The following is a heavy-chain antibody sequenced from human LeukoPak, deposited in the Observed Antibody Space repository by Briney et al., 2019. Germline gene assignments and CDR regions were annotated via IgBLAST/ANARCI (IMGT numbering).Heavy chain of an antibody. V-gene: IGHV3-23*01. CDR2: ITGDGANT. J-gene: IGHJ4*02. Sequence: PGGSLRLSCAASGFTFSNYGMSWVRQAPGKGLEWVSAITGDGANTFYADSVKGRFTISRDNSKNTLYLQMNSLRAEDTAVYYCVPVMADYWGQGTLVTVSS. CDR3: VPVMADY. D-gene: IGHD3-16*01. CDR1: GFTFSNYG.